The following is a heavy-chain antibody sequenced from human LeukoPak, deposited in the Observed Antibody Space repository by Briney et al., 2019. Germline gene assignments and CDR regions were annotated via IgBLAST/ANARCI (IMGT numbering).Heavy chain of an antibody. D-gene: IGHD1-1*01. J-gene: IGHJ5*02. Sequence: GASVKVSCKASGYTFTSYGISWVRQAPGQGLEWMGWISAYNGNTNYAQKLQGRVTMTTDTSTSTAYMERRSLRSDDTAVYYCARVPGDNWNDDVGLHWFDPWGQGTLVTVSS. CDR3: ARVPGDNWNDDVGLHWFDP. CDR1: GYTFTSYG. CDR2: ISAYNGNT. V-gene: IGHV1-18*04.